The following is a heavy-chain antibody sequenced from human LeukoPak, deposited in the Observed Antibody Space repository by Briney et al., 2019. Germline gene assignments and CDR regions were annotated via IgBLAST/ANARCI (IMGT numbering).Heavy chain of an antibody. CDR1: GFTFSSYS. Sequence: PGGSLRLSCAASGFTFSSYSMNWVRQAPGKGLEWVSYISSSSSTIYYADSVKGRFTISRDNAKNSLYLQMNSLRAEDTAVYYCARGPWAIRLGELSFYSGTVLGDYWGQGTLVTVSS. CDR3: ARGPWAIRLGELSFYSGTVLGDY. J-gene: IGHJ4*02. CDR2: ISSSSSTI. D-gene: IGHD3-16*02. V-gene: IGHV3-48*01.